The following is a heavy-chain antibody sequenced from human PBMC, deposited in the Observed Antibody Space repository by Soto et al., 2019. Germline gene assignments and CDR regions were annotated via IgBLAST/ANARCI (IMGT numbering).Heavy chain of an antibody. D-gene: IGHD1-1*01. CDR1: GGSISSATYY. CDR3: TRTWNGYVDY. Sequence: SETLSLTCTVSGGSISSATYYWGWIRQPPGKGLGWIGSVYFRGSTYYNPSLKSRVTISEDSSKNQMSLQLNSVTPEDTAVYYCTRTWNGYVDYWGQGTLVTVSS. J-gene: IGHJ4*02. V-gene: IGHV4-39*01. CDR2: VYFRGST.